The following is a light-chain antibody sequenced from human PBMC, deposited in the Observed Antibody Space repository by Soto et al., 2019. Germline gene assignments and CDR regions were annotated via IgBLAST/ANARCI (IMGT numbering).Light chain of an antibody. V-gene: IGKV1-5*03. J-gene: IGKJ2*01. Sequence: DNQMIQSPSTLSASVGDRVNITCRATQSISTWLAWYQQKAGKAPNLLIYKTSILQTGVPSRFSGTGSGTEFTLTLDSLQPDDFATYYCQQYHDFGQGTKLEI. CDR3: QQYHD. CDR1: QSISTW. CDR2: KTS.